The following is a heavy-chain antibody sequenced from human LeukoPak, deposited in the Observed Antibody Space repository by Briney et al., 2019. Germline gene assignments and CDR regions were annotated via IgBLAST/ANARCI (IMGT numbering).Heavy chain of an antibody. CDR3: AKRGVIRVILVGFHKEAYYIDS. Sequence: GGSLRLSCAVSGITLSNYGMSWVRQAPGKGLEWVAGISGSGGSTNYADSVKGRFTISRDNPKNTLYLQMNSLTVEDTAVYFCAKRGVIRVILVGFHKEAYYIDSWGQGALVTVSS. J-gene: IGHJ4*02. CDR2: ISGSGGST. CDR1: GITLSNYG. V-gene: IGHV3-23*01. D-gene: IGHD3-10*01.